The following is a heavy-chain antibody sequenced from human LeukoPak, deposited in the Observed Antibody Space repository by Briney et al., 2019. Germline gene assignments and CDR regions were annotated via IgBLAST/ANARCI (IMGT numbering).Heavy chain of an antibody. CDR2: ISNFGDII. CDR1: GFTFSNYE. D-gene: IGHD6-19*01. J-gene: IGHJ4*02. CDR3: ARDQVSVAGTGIDY. V-gene: IGHV3-48*03. Sequence: PGGSLRLSCAASGFTFSNYEMNWVRQAPGKGLEWISHISNFGDIIHYADSVEGRFTISRDNDKNSIYLQMNSLRAEDTAVYYCARDQVSVAGTGIDYWGQGTLVTVSS.